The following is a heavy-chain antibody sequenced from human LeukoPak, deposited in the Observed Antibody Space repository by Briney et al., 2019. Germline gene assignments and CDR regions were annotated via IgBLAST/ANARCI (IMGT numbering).Heavy chain of an antibody. D-gene: IGHD4-23*01. J-gene: IGHJ1*01. CDR2: ISGSGGST. Sequence: PGGSLRLSCAASGFTFSSYAMSWVRQAPGKGLEWVSAISGSGGSTYYADSMKGRFTISRDNSKNTLYLQMNSLRAEDTAVYYCARDSEYGGNSGYFQHWGQGTLVTVSS. V-gene: IGHV3-23*01. CDR3: ARDSEYGGNSGYFQH. CDR1: GFTFSSYA.